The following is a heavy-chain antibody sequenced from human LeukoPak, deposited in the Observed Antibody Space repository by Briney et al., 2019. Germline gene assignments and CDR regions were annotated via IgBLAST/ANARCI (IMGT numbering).Heavy chain of an antibody. Sequence: ASVKVSCKASGYTFTGYYMHWVRQAPGQGLEWMGWINPNSGGTNYAQKFQGRVTMTRDTSISTAYMELSRLRSDDTAVYYCAREYCSSTSCYMDVWGKGTTVTVSS. D-gene: IGHD2-2*01. V-gene: IGHV1-2*02. CDR3: AREYCSSTSCYMDV. CDR1: GYTFTGYY. J-gene: IGHJ6*03. CDR2: INPNSGGT.